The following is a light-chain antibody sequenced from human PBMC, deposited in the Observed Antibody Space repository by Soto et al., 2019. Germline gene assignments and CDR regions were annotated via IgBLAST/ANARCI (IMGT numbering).Light chain of an antibody. J-gene: IGKJ1*01. CDR3: PAYGSLTGT. CDR2: DAS. V-gene: IGKV3-20*01. CDR1: QSVSSSY. Sequence: EIVLTQSPGTLSLSPGERATLSCRASQSVSSSYLAWYQQKPGQAPRLLIYDASSRATGIPDRFSGSGSGTNFTLPIPRLEPEDFSVDFCPAYGSLTGTFGQGTKVDIK.